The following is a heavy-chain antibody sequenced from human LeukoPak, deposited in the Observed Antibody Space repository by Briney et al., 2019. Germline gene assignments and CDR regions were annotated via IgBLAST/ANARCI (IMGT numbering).Heavy chain of an antibody. D-gene: IGHD2-2*02. CDR3: ARSYCSSTSCYRPDY. Sequence: ASVKVSCKASGYTFTSYGISWVRQAPGQGLEWMGWISAYNGNTNYAQKLQGRVTMTTDTSTSTAYMEPRSLRSDDTAVYYCARSYCSSTSCYRPDYWGQGTLVTVSS. V-gene: IGHV1-18*01. J-gene: IGHJ4*02. CDR2: ISAYNGNT. CDR1: GYTFTSYG.